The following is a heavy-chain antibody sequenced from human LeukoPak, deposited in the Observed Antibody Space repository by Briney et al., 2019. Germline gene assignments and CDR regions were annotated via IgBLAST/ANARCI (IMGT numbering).Heavy chain of an antibody. CDR2: IYYSGST. J-gene: IGHJ4*02. CDR3: ARHTSAIFGYCSGGSCYFDY. CDR1: GGSISSYY. D-gene: IGHD2-15*01. V-gene: IGHV4-59*08. Sequence: SETLSLTCTVSGGSISSYYWSWIRQPPGKGLEWIGYIYYSGSTNYNPSLKSRVTISVDTSKNQFSLKLNSVTAADTAVYYCARHTSAIFGYCSGGSCYFDYWGQGTLVTVSS.